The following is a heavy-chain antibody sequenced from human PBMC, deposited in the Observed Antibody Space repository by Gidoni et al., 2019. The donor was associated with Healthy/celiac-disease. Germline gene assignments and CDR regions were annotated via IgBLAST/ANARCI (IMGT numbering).Heavy chain of an antibody. J-gene: IGHJ6*03. CDR3: ASRDGYNQYYYYYYMDV. D-gene: IGHD5-12*01. CDR1: GFTVSSNY. CDR2: IYSGGST. V-gene: IGHV3-53*01. Sequence: EVQLVESGGGLIQPGGSLRLSCAASGFTVSSNYMSWVRQAPGKGLEWVSVIYSGGSTYYADSVKGRFTISRDNSKNTLYLQMNSLRAEDTAVYYCASRDGYNQYYYYYYMDVWGKGTTVTVSS.